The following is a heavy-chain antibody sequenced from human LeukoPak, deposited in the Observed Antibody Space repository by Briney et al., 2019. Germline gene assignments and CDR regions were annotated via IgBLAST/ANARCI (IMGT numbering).Heavy chain of an antibody. J-gene: IGHJ4*02. CDR3: ARASHWNQLHYFDY. Sequence: SETLSLTCTVSGGSISSYYWSWIRQPPGKGLEWIGYIYYSGGTNYNPSLKSRVTISVDKSKNQFSLKLSSVTAADTAVYYCARASHWNQLHYFDYWGQGTLVTVSS. CDR1: GGSISSYY. CDR2: IYYSGGT. V-gene: IGHV4-59*12. D-gene: IGHD1-1*01.